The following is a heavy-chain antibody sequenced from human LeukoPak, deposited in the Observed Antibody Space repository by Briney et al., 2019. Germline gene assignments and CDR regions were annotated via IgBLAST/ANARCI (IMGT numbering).Heavy chain of an antibody. Sequence: PGGSLRLSCAASGFTFSSYWMHWVRQAPGKGLLWVSRINGDGSITSTADSVKGRFTISRDNAKNTLYLQLNSLRAEDTAVYYCARSLIAVAGTIYFDYWGQGTLVTVSS. CDR2: INGDGSIT. J-gene: IGHJ4*02. CDR3: ARSLIAVAGTIYFDY. D-gene: IGHD6-19*01. V-gene: IGHV3-74*01. CDR1: GFTFSSYW.